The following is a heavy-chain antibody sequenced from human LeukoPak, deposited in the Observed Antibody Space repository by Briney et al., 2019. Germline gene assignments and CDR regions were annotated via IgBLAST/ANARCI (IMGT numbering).Heavy chain of an antibody. D-gene: IGHD3-9*01. CDR3: ARPGRSRYFDWYRAFDI. J-gene: IGHJ3*02. CDR1: GGSFSGYY. V-gene: IGHV4-34*01. Sequence: SSETLSLTCAVYGGSFSGYYWSWIRQPPGKGLEWIGEINHSGSTNYNPSLKSRVTISVDTSKNQFSLKLSSVTAADTAVYYCARPGRSRYFDWYRAFDIWGQGTMVTVSS. CDR2: INHSGST.